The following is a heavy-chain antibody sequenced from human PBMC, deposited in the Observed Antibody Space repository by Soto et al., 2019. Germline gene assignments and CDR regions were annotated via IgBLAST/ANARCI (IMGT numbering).Heavy chain of an antibody. D-gene: IGHD3-3*02. Sequence: EVQLVESGGGLVQPGGSLRLSCAASGFTFSTYWMHWVRQAPGKGLVWVSRINADGSTTTYADSVKGRFTISRDNAKNTLHLQMNSLRPEDTAVYFCATVATHSYNWIDPWGQGTLVTISS. J-gene: IGHJ5*02. CDR3: ATVATHSYNWIDP. CDR2: INADGSTT. V-gene: IGHV3-74*01. CDR1: GFTFSTYW.